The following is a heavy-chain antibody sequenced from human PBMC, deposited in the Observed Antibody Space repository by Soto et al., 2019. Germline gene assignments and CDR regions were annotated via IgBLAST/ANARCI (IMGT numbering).Heavy chain of an antibody. D-gene: IGHD6-19*01. Sequence: QVQLVESGGGVVQPGRSLRLSCAASGFTFSSYGMHWVRQAPGKGLEWVAVISYDGSNKYYADSVKGRFTISRDNSTNTLYLQMNSVRAEDTAVYYCAKDWGWLAERPYYGMDVWGQGTTVTVSS. J-gene: IGHJ6*02. CDR3: AKDWGWLAERPYYGMDV. CDR1: GFTFSSYG. CDR2: ISYDGSNK. V-gene: IGHV3-30*18.